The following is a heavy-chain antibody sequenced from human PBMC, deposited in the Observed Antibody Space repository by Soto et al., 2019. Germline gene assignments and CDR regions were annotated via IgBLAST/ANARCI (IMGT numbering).Heavy chain of an antibody. J-gene: IGHJ6*02. Sequence: GGSLRLSCAASGFTFSSYGMHWVRQAPGKGLEWVAVISYDGSNKYYADSVKGRFTISRDNSKNTLYLQMNSLRAEDTAVYYCAKDRAGYSGYLYYYYGMDVWGQGTTVTVSS. CDR2: ISYDGSNK. CDR3: AKDRAGYSGYLYYYYGMDV. CDR1: GFTFSSYG. V-gene: IGHV3-30*18. D-gene: IGHD5-12*01.